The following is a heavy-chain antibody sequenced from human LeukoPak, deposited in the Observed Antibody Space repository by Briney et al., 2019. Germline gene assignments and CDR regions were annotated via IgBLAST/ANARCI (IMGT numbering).Heavy chain of an antibody. D-gene: IGHD3-22*01. CDR3: TRDSRHYDIDY. V-gene: IGHV3-49*04. CDR2: IRSKAYGGTT. J-gene: IGHJ4*02. CDR1: GFTFGDYA. Sequence: GGSLRLSCTASGFTFGDYAMSWVRQAPGKGLEWVGFIRSKAYGGTTEYAASVKGRFTISRDDSKSIAYLQMNSLKTEDTAVYYCTRDSRHYDIDYGGQGTLVTVSS.